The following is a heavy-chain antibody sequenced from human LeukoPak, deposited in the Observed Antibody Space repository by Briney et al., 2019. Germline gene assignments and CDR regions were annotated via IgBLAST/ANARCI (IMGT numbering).Heavy chain of an antibody. V-gene: IGHV1-69*04. CDR3: ARADRDSSLIDY. CDR2: IIPTLGIA. D-gene: IGHD3-22*01. J-gene: IGHJ4*02. CDR1: AGTFSSYA. Sequence: SVNVSCKAAAGTFSSYAISWGRQAPGEGREWWGRIIPTLGIANYAQTVQGRFTITADKSTTTPYMELSSLRAEDTAVYYCARADRDSSLIDYWGQGTLVTVSS.